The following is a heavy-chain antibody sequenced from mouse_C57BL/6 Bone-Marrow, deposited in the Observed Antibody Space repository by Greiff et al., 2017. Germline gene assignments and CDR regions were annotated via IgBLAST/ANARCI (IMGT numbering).Heavy chain of an antibody. CDR1: GFNIKNTY. D-gene: IGHD1-1*01. J-gene: IGHJ2*01. CDR2: IDPANGNT. Sequence: VHVKQSVAELVRPGASVKLSCTASGFNIKNTYMHWVKQRPEQGLEWIGRIDPANGNTKYAPKFQGKATITADTSSNTAYLQLSSLTSEDTAIYYCARSITTVVTGYLDYWGQGTTLTVSS. CDR3: ARSITTVVTGYLDY. V-gene: IGHV14-3*01.